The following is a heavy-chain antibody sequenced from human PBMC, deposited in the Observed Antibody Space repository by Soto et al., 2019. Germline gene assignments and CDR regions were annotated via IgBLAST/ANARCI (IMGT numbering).Heavy chain of an antibody. CDR3: ARSQGSSTSLEIYYYYHYGMDV. V-gene: IGHV1-69*01. Sequence: QVQLVQSGAEVKKPGSSVKVSCKASGGTFSSYAISWVRQAPGQGLEWMGGIIPISDTTNYAQKFQGRVTITADESTSTAYMELSSLRPEDTAVYYCARSQGSSTSLEIYYYYHYGMDVWGQGTTVTVSS. J-gene: IGHJ6*02. CDR1: GGTFSSYA. D-gene: IGHD2-2*01. CDR2: IIPISDTT.